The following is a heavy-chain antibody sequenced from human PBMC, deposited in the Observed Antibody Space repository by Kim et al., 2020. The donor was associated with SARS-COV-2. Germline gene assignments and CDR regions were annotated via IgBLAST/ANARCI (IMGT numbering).Heavy chain of an antibody. CDR2: INYRGKT. Sequence: SETLSLTCVVYGGSFSGHYWHWLRQPPGKGLEWIGQINYRGKTHYNPSLKSRVTTSVVKSKKQLFLKLSSVTAADTALYYYARGNLYEPLYHTHNWPEP. V-gene: IGHV4-34*01. D-gene: IGHD2-8*01. CDR3: ARGNLYEPLYHTHNWPEP. J-gene: IGHJ5*02. CDR1: GGSFSGHY.